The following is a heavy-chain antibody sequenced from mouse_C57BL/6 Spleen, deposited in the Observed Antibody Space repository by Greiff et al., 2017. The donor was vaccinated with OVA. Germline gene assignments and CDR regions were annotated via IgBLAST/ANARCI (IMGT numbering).Heavy chain of an antibody. V-gene: IGHV1-4*01. J-gene: IGHJ4*01. CDR1: GYTFTSYT. CDR3: AREDGNWDYAMDY. CDR2: INPSSGYT. Sequence: QVQLQQSGAELARPGASVKMSCKASGYTFTSYTMHWVKQRPGQGLEWIGYINPSSGYTKYNQKFKDKATLTADKSSSTAYMQLSSLTSEDSAVYYCAREDGNWDYAMDYWGQGTSVTVSS. D-gene: IGHD2-1*01.